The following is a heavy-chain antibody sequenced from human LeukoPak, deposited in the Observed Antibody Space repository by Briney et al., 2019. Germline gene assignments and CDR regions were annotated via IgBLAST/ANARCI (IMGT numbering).Heavy chain of an antibody. CDR2: IRYDGSNK. D-gene: IGHD1-1*01. V-gene: IGHV3-30*02. J-gene: IGHJ3*02. Sequence: PGGSPRLSCAASGFTFSSYGMHWVHQAPGKGLEWVAFIRYDGSNKYYADSVKGRFTISRDNSKNTLYLQMNSLRAEDTAVYYCAKVTVQLERRRAFDIWGQGTMVTVSS. CDR3: AKVTVQLERRRAFDI. CDR1: GFTFSSYG.